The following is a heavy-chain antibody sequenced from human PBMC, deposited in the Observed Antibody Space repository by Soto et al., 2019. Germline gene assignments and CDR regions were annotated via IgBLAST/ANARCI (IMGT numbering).Heavy chain of an antibody. D-gene: IGHD6-19*01. CDR2: INPNSGGT. Sequence: ASVKVSCKASGYTFTGYYMHWVRQAPGQGLEWMGWINPNSGGTNYAQKFQGWVTMTRDTSISTAYMELSRLRSDDTAVYYLETGFHCVGQAGLELLTSGLLRRLGREVYYYYYMDVWGKGTTVTVSS. V-gene: IGHV1-2*04. CDR1: GYTFTGYY. J-gene: IGHJ6*03. CDR3: ETGFHCVGQAGLELLTSGLLRRLGREVYYYYYMDV.